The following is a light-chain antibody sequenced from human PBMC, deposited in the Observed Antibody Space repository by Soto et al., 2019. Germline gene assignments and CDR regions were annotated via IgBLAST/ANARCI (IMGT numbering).Light chain of an antibody. V-gene: IGKV3-20*01. CDR3: QQYCSSAWT. CDR2: GAS. CDR1: QSVSSSY. J-gene: IGKJ1*01. Sequence: EIVLTQSPGTLSLSPGERATLSCRASQSVSSSYLAWYQHKPGQAPRLLIYGASSRATSIPDRFSGSGSGTDFTLTISRLEPEDFAVYYCQQYCSSAWTFGQGTKVEIK.